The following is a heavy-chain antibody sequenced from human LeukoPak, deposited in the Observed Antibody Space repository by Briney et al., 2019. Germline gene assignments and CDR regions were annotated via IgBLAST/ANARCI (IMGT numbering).Heavy chain of an antibody. CDR1: GYTFTSYD. J-gene: IGHJ6*02. Sequence: ASVKVSCKASGYTFTSYDINWVRQAAGQGLEWMGWMNPNSGRTGYAQTFQGRVTMTRDTSLNTAYMGLSSLKSEDTAIYYCAREGLPYAMDVWGQGTTVTVSS. D-gene: IGHD2-15*01. CDR2: MNPNSGRT. CDR3: AREGLPYAMDV. V-gene: IGHV1-8*01.